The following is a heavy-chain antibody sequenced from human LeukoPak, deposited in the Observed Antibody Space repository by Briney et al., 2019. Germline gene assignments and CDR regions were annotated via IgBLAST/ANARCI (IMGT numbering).Heavy chain of an antibody. J-gene: IGHJ6*03. V-gene: IGHV7-4-1*02. CDR1: GYTFTSYA. CDR2: INTNTGDP. D-gene: IGHD2-15*01. Sequence: GASVKVSCKASGYTFTSYAMNLVRQAPGQGLEWMGWINTNTGDPTYAQGFTGRFVFSLDTSVSTAYLQISSLKAEDTAVYYCARKSVAATPRDIVYQYYSMDVWGKGTTVTVSS. CDR3: ARKSVAATPRDIVYQYYSMDV.